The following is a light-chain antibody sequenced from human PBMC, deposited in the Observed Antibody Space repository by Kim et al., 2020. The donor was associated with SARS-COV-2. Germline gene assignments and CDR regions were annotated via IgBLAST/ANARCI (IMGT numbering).Light chain of an antibody. CDR3: SSYTSSRTVI. CDR2: DDT. Sequence: GQSITISCPGSSSDVGGYSYVSWYQQHPGKAPKLLISDDTLRPSGVSYRFSGSKSGNTASLTISGLQAEDEAHYYCSSYTSSRTVIFGGGTQLTVL. CDR1: SSDVGGYSY. V-gene: IGLV2-14*04. J-gene: IGLJ2*01.